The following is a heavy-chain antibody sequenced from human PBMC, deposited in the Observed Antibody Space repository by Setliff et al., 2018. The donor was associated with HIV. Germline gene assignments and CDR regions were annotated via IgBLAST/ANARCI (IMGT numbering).Heavy chain of an antibody. V-gene: IGHV4-4*02. D-gene: IGHD7-27*01. CDR1: GGSISSSNW. Sequence: SETLSLTCAVSGGSISSSNWWSWVRQRPGRGLEWIGYVFYSGTTYYNPSLKSRLVISVDSSKNLFSLNLKSVTAADTAVYYCARSRVWADAGRYFDSWGQGTLVTVSS. J-gene: IGHJ4*02. CDR2: VFYSGTT. CDR3: ARSRVWADAGRYFDS.